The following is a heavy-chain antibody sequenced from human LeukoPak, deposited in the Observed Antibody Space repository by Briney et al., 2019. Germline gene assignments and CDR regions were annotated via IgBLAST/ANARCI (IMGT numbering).Heavy chain of an antibody. D-gene: IGHD5-18*01. Sequence: NPGGSLRLSCAASGFTFSDYYMSWIRQAPGKGLEWVSYISSSGSTIYYADFVKGRFTISRDNAKNSLYLQMNSLRAEDTAVYYCARDRYSYGYKPYDYWGQGTLVTVSS. CDR1: GFTFSDYY. CDR2: ISSSGSTI. CDR3: ARDRYSYGYKPYDY. V-gene: IGHV3-11*04. J-gene: IGHJ4*02.